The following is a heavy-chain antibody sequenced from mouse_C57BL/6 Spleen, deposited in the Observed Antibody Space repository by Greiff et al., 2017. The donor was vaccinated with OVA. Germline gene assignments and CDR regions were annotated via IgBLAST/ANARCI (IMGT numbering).Heavy chain of an antibody. CDR2: IYPRSGNT. J-gene: IGHJ2*01. V-gene: IGHV1-81*01. CDR1: GYTFTSYG. D-gene: IGHD2-4*01. Sequence: VKLMESGAELARPGSSVKLSCKASGYTFTSYGISWVKQRTGQGLEWIGEIYPRSGNTYYNEKFKGKATLTADKSSSTAYMELRSLTSEDSAVYFCARDYDGGRFDYWGQGTTLTVSS. CDR3: ARDYDGGRFDY.